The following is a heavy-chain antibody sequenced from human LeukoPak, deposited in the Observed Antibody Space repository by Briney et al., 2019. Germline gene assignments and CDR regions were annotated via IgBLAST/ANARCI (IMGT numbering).Heavy chain of an antibody. CDR2: IIPIFGTA. Sequence: GASVKVSCKASGGTFSSYAISWVRQAPGQGLEWMGGIIPIFGTANYAQRFQGRVTITADESTSTAYMELSSLRSEDTAVYYCARDDLDGDTPFLWGQGTLVTVSS. J-gene: IGHJ4*02. CDR1: GGTFSSYA. D-gene: IGHD2-21*02. V-gene: IGHV1-69*13. CDR3: ARDDLDGDTPFL.